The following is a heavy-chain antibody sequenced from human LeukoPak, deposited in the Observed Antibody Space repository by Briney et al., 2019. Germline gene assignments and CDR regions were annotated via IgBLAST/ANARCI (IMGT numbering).Heavy chain of an antibody. J-gene: IGHJ4*02. CDR2: IYYSGTV. CDR1: GGSISSGGYY. D-gene: IGHD1-26*01. CDR3: ARVALWELLIFDY. V-gene: IGHV4-31*11. Sequence: SETLSLTCAVSGGSISSGGYYWSWIRQHPGKGLEWIGQIYYSGTVYYNVSLKSRVSISVDTSKNHFSLRLGSVSAADTAVYYCARVALWELLIFDYWGQGTLVTVSS.